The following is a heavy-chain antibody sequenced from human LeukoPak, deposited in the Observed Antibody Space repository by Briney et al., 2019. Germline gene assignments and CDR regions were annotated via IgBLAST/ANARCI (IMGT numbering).Heavy chain of an antibody. D-gene: IGHD4-23*01. CDR3: ATHDYGGTSSFDY. CDR2: IYHTGSA. Sequence: SETLSLTCVVSGGSISSGAFSWSWLRQPPGKGLEWIGYIYHTGSAYYNLSLKSRVTISLDRSKNQFSLRLSSVTAADPAVYFCATHDYGGTSSFDYWGQGTLVTVSA. V-gene: IGHV4-30-2*01. J-gene: IGHJ4*02. CDR1: GGSISSGAFS.